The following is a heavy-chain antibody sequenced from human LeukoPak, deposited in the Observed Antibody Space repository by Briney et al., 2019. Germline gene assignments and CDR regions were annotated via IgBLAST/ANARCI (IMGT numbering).Heavy chain of an antibody. CDR2: INHSGST. V-gene: IGHV4-34*01. Sequence: SETLSLTCAVYGGSFSGYYWSWIRQPPGKGLEWIGEINHSGSTNYNPSLKSRVTISVDTSKNQFSLKLSSVSAADTAVYYCARGRISSLLAAAGRFDYWGQGTLVTVSS. J-gene: IGHJ4*02. D-gene: IGHD6-13*01. CDR1: GGSFSGYY. CDR3: ARGRISSLLAAAGRFDY.